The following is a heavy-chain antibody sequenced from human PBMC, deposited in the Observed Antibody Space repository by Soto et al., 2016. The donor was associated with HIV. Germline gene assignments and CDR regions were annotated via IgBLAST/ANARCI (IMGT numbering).Heavy chain of an antibody. Sequence: EVQLVESGGGLVKPGESLRLSCAASGFSFSVAWMSWVRQAPGKGLEWIGRIKSIGDGGAIDYAGFVKGRFTISRDELQKNXLYVDINTLRVEDAGVYYCTTGFXRRWADFWGQGNPGHRLL. CDR3: TTGFXRRWADF. CDR1: GFSFSVAW. D-gene: IGHD3-16*01. CDR2: IKSIGDGGAI. V-gene: IGHV3-15*01. J-gene: IGHJ4*01.